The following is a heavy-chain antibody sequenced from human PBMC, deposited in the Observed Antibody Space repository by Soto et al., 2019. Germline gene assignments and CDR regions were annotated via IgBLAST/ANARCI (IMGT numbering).Heavy chain of an antibody. J-gene: IGHJ4*02. Sequence: EVQLLESGGGLVQPGGSLRLSCAASGFTFSSYAMSWVRQAPGKGLEWVSAISGSGGSTYYADSVKGRFTISRDNSKNTLDMQINSLRDEDTAVYYCAKNAQTTSGPYCSGGSCYSDFVDYWGQGTLVTVSS. CDR3: AKNAQTTSGPYCSGGSCYSDFVDY. D-gene: IGHD2-15*01. CDR1: GFTFSSYA. CDR2: ISGSGGST. V-gene: IGHV3-23*01.